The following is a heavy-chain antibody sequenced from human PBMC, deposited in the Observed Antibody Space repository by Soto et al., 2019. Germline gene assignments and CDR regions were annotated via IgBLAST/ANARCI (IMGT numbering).Heavy chain of an antibody. CDR2: INHSGST. Sequence: SETLSLTCAVYGGSFSGYYWGWIRQPPGKGLEWIGEINHSGSTNYNPSLKSRVTISVDTSKNQFSLKLSSVTAADTAVYYCARGRQQLVQFFDYWDQGTLVTVSS. D-gene: IGHD6-13*01. CDR1: GGSFSGYY. CDR3: ARGRQQLVQFFDY. V-gene: IGHV4-34*01. J-gene: IGHJ4*02.